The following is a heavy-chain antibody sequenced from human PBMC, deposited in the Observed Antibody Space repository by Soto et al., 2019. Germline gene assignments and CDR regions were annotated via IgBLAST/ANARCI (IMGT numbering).Heavy chain of an antibody. CDR3: VRDGTKTLRDWFDP. J-gene: IGHJ5*02. V-gene: IGHV4-4*07. CDR2: IYATGTT. CDR1: GSSISGFY. D-gene: IGHD1-1*01. Sequence: SETLSLTCTVSGSSISGFYCSWIRKSAGKGLEWIGRIYATGTTDYNPSLKSRVMMSVDTSKKQFSLKLRSVTAADTAVYYCVRDGTKTLRDWFDPWGQGISVTVS.